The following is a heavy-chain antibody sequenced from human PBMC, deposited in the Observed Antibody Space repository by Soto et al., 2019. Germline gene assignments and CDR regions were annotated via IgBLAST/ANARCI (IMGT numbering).Heavy chain of an antibody. CDR1: GYTFTSYG. D-gene: IGHD6-19*01. CDR2: MNPNSGNT. CDR3: ARPQGSGWYAEYFQH. J-gene: IGHJ1*01. V-gene: IGHV1-8*02. Sequence: ASVKVSCKASGYTFTSYGISWVRQATGQGLEWMGWMNPNSGNTGYAQKFQGRVTMTRNTSISTAYMELSSLRSEDTAVYYCARPQGSGWYAEYFQHWGQGTLVTVSS.